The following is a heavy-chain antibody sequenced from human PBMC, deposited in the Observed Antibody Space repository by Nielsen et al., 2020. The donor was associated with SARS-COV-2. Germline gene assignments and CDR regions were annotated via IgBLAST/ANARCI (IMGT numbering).Heavy chain of an antibody. CDR1: GLTFNIYA. D-gene: IGHD4-17*01. CDR2: NSSSGSKT. CDR3: ATWGTYGDLDAFHF. V-gene: IGHV3-23*01. Sequence: GESLKISCAVSGLTFNIYAMSWVRQAPGKGLEWVSGNSSSGSKTHDADSAKGRLLISRDNSKNTLYLQMNSLRAEDTAVYYCATWGTYGDLDAFHFWGQGTMVTVSS. J-gene: IGHJ3*01.